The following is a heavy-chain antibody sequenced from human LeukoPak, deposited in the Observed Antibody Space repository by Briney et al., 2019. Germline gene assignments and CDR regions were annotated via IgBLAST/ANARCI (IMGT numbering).Heavy chain of an antibody. Sequence: SVKVSCKASGGSFSRYAISWVRQAPGQGLEWMGGIIPIFGTANYAQKFQGRVTITADESTSTAYMEVSSLRSEDTAVYYCARAYSGYDFFDYWGQGILVTVSS. CDR2: IIPIFGTA. CDR3: ARAYSGYDFFDY. D-gene: IGHD5-12*01. V-gene: IGHV1-69*13. CDR1: GGSFSRYA. J-gene: IGHJ4*02.